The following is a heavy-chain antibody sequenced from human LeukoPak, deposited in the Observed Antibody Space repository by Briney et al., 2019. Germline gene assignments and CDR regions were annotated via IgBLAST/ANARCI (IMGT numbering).Heavy chain of an antibody. CDR1: GGSISSYY. V-gene: IGHV4-59*12. CDR3: ARDLRMGGPWRQFDY. CDR2: ICHSGST. D-gene: IGHD3-16*01. J-gene: IGHJ4*02. Sequence: PSETLSLTCTVSGGSISSYYWSWIRQPPGKGLEWIGYICHSGSTYYNPSLKSRVTISVDGSKNQFSLQLNSLTAADTAVYYCARDLRMGGPWRQFDYWGQGTLVTVSS.